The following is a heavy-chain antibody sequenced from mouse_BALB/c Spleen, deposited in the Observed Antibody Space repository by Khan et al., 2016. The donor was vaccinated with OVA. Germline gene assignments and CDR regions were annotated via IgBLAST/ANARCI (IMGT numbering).Heavy chain of an antibody. CDR3: ATLGVYAMDY. CDR1: GFNIKDTY. V-gene: IGHV14-3*02. Sequence: VQLKQSGAELVKPGASVKLSCPASGFNIKDTYMHWVKQRPDQGLEWIGTIDPANGNNKYDPKFQGKATITTDTSSNAAYLQLISLTSEDTAVYYCATLGVYAMDYWGQGTSVTVSS. CDR2: IDPANGNN. J-gene: IGHJ4*01.